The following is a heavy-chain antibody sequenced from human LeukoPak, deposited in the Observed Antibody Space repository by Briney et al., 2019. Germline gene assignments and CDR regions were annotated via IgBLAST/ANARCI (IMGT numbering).Heavy chain of an antibody. V-gene: IGHV3-33*08. CDR2: IWYDGSNK. J-gene: IGHJ4*02. CDR1: GFTFSSYG. Sequence: PGGSLRLSCEASGFTFSSYGMHWVRQAPGKGLEWVAVIWYDGSNKYYADSVKGRFTISRDNSKNTLYLQMNSLRAEDTAVYYCARDLATMTLDYWGQGTLVTVSS. D-gene: IGHD1-26*01. CDR3: ARDLATMTLDY.